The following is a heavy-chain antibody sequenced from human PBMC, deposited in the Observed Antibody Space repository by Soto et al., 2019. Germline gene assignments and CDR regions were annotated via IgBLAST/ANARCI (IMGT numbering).Heavy chain of an antibody. J-gene: IGHJ6*02. Sequence: PSETLSLTCTVSGGSISRSNYYWGWIRQPPGKGLEWIGSMYYSGTTHYNPSLKSRVTISVDTAKNQLSLRLSSVTAADTAVYYCARAYCSSNSCDGGTYFYYYYAVDCWGQGTMVTVSS. CDR1: GGSISRSNYY. CDR2: MYYSGTT. D-gene: IGHD2-2*01. CDR3: ARAYCSSNSCDGGTYFYYYYAVDC. V-gene: IGHV4-39*01.